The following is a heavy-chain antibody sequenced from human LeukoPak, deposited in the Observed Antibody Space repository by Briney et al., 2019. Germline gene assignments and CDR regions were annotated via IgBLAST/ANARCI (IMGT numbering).Heavy chain of an antibody. D-gene: IGHD3-22*01. CDR1: GFTVSSNY. J-gene: IGHJ4*02. V-gene: IGHV3-66*01. CDR3: AKDASNSYYYDSSGYYYLDY. Sequence: GGSLRLSCAASGFTVSSNYMNWVRQAPGKGLEWVSVIYSGGTTYYADSVKGRFTISRDNPKNTLYLQMNSLRAEDTAVYYCAKDASNSYYYDSSGYYYLDYWGQGTLVTVSS. CDR2: IYSGGTT.